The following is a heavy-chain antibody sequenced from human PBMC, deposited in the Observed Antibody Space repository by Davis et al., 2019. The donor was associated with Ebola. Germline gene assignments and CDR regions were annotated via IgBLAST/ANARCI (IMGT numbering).Heavy chain of an antibody. D-gene: IGHD2-2*01. V-gene: IGHV3-7*03. J-gene: IGHJ6*02. Sequence: PGGSLRLSCAASGFTFSSYWMSWVRQAPGKGLEWVANIKQDGSEKYYVDSVKGRFTISRDNAKNSLYLQMNSLRAEDTAVYYCARDHLEDGEYQLLYYYYGMDVWGQGTTVTVSS. CDR3: ARDHLEDGEYQLLYYYYGMDV. CDR1: GFTFSSYW. CDR2: IKQDGSEK.